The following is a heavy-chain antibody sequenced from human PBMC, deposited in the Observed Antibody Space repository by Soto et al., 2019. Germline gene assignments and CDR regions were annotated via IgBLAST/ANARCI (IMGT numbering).Heavy chain of an antibody. J-gene: IGHJ4*02. V-gene: IGHV2-5*08. D-gene: IGHD6-13*01. CDR1: GFSLSTSGMR. CDR3: AHRGGAAVGLYYFDY. CDR2: IDWHDDK. Sequence: SGPTLVNPTQTLTLTCTFSGFSLSTSGMRVSWIRQPPGKALEWLARIDWHDDKRYSPSLKSRLTITKDTSKNQVVLTMTNMDPVDTATYYCAHRGGAAVGLYYFDYWGQGALVTVSS.